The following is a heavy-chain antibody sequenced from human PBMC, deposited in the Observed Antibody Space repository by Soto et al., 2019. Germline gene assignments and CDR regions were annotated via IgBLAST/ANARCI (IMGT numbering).Heavy chain of an antibody. CDR3: ARDDKGVAATVFYYYYYMDV. V-gene: IGHV1-2*02. Sequence: ASVKVSCKASGYTFTGYYMHWVRQAPGQGLEWMGWINANSGSTNYAQKLQGRVTMTTDTSISTAYMELSSLRSDDTAVYYCARDDKGVAATVFYYYYYMDVWGKGTTVTVSS. D-gene: IGHD2-15*01. CDR2: INANSGST. CDR1: GYTFTGYY. J-gene: IGHJ6*03.